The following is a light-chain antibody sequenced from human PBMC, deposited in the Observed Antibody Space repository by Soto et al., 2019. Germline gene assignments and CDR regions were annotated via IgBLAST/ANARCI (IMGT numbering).Light chain of an antibody. Sequence: DIQMTQSPTSLSASVGDRVTITCRASQGIRNFVAWYQQKPGKAPKLLIYAASTLQSGVPSRFSGSGSGTDFTLTINSLQPEAVATYSCQKYRSVPVFGPGTKVEIK. CDR1: QGIRNF. CDR2: AAS. J-gene: IGKJ3*01. CDR3: QKYRSVPV. V-gene: IGKV1-27*01.